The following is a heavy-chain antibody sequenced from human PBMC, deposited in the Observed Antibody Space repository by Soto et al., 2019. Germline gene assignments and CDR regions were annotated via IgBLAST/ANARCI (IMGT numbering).Heavy chain of an antibody. CDR3: ARDRNMERLLWFGSAYYGMDV. Sequence: EVQLVESGGGLVQPGGSLRLSYAASGFTFSSYSMNWVRQAPGKGLEWVSYISSSSSTIYYADSVKGRFTISRDNAKNSLYLQMNSLRDEDTAVYYCARDRNMERLLWFGSAYYGMDVWGQGTTVTVSS. CDR2: ISSSSSTI. D-gene: IGHD3-10*01. CDR1: GFTFSSYS. J-gene: IGHJ6*02. V-gene: IGHV3-48*02.